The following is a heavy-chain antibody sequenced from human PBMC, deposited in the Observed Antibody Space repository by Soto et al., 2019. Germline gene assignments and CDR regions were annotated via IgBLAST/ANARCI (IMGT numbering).Heavy chain of an antibody. CDR3: ARVFPDGWVEPGVVRGYLDT. Sequence: QVQLVQSGAEVKEPGSSVKVSCKASVEFFSNYGISWVRQAPGQGLEWMGGIIPIFGTISYAEKFQGRVTIPADESTNTVYMELRSLRSADTALYYCARVFPDGWVEPGVVRGYLDTWGRGTLVTVSS. J-gene: IGHJ4*02. CDR1: VEFFSNYG. CDR2: IIPIFGTI. D-gene: IGHD3-3*01. V-gene: IGHV1-69*01.